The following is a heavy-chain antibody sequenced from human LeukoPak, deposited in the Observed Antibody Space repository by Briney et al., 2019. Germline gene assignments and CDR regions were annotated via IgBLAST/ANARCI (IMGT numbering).Heavy chain of an antibody. J-gene: IGHJ6*03. CDR3: ARGDYDSSGYYPYYYYYMDV. CDR2: IYTSGST. D-gene: IGHD3-22*01. CDR1: GGSISSYY. Sequence: SETLSLTCTVSGGSISSYYWSWIRQPAGKGLEWIGRIYTSGSTNYNPSLKSRVTMSVDTSKNQFSLKLSSVTAADTAVYYCARGDYDSSGYYPYYYYYMDVWGKGTTVTVSS. V-gene: IGHV4-4*07.